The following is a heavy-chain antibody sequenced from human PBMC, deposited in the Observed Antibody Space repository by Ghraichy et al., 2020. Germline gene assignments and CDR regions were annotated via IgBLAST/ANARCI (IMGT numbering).Heavy chain of an antibody. CDR2: IYYSGST. CDR3: ARDRRWELYFDY. CDR1: GGSVSSGSYY. V-gene: IGHV4-61*01. D-gene: IGHD1-26*01. J-gene: IGHJ4*02. Sequence: SETLSLTCTVSGGSVSSGSYYWSWIRQPPGKGLEWIGYIYYSGSTNYNPSLKSRVTISVDTSKNQFSLKLSSVTAADTAVYYCARDRRWELYFDYWGQGTLVTVSS.